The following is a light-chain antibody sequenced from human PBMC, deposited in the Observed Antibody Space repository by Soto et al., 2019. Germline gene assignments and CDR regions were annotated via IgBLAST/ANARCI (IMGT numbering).Light chain of an antibody. J-gene: IGLJ1*01. CDR3: RSYAGSNNSV. V-gene: IGLV2-8*01. CDR2: EVS. Sequence: QSVLTQPPPASGSPGQSVTISCTGTSSDVGGYNYVSWYQRHPGKAPKLMIYEVSKRPSGVPDRFSGSKSGNTASLTVSGLQAEDEADYYCRSYAGSNNSVFGTGTKSPS. CDR1: SSDVGGYNY.